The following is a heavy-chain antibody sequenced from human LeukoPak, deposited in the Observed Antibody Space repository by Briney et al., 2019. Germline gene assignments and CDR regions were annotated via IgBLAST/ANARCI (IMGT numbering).Heavy chain of an antibody. V-gene: IGHV4-59*01. Sequence: PSETLSLTCTVSGGSISSYYWSWIRQPPGKRLEWIGYIYYSGSTNYNPSLKSRVTISVDTSKNQFSLKLSSVTAADTAVYYCARESGRIWFGELLPWDYYGMDVWGQGTTVTVSS. CDR1: GGSISSYY. CDR3: ARESGRIWFGELLPWDYYGMDV. CDR2: IYYSGST. J-gene: IGHJ6*02. D-gene: IGHD3-10*01.